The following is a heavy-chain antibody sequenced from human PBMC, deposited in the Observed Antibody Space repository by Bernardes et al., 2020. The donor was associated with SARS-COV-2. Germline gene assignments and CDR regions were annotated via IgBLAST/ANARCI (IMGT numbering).Heavy chain of an antibody. V-gene: IGHV3-23*01. CDR3: AKEGYSSGPNRKYYYYYGMDV. Sequence: GGSLRLSCAASGFTFSSYAMSWVRQAPGKGLEWVSAISGSGGSTYYADSVKGRFTISRDNSKNTLYLQMNSLRAEDTAVYYCAKEGYSSGPNRKYYYYYGMDVWGQGTTVTVSS. D-gene: IGHD6-19*01. J-gene: IGHJ6*02. CDR1: GFTFSSYA. CDR2: ISGSGGST.